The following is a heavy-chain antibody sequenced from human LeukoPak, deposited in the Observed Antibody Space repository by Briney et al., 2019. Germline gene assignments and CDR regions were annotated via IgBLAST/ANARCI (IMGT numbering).Heavy chain of an antibody. CDR2: IYSGGST. J-gene: IGHJ5*02. CDR3: ARDRIAAGTPTGP. CDR1: GFTVSSNY. V-gene: IGHV3-53*01. D-gene: IGHD6-13*01. Sequence: GGSLRLSCAASGFTVSSNYMSWVRQAPGKGLEWVSVIYSGGSTYYADSVKGRFTISRDNAKNSLYLQMNNLRAEDTAVYYCARDRIAAGTPTGPWGQGTLVTVSS.